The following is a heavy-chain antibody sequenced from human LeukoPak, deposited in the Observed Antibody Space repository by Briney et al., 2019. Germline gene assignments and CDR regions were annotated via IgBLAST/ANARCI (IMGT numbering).Heavy chain of an antibody. D-gene: IGHD3-22*01. CDR3: ARRKNYYDSSGYYTIYYFDY. V-gene: IGHV3-11*01. CDR2: ISSSGTTI. CDR1: GFTFSDYY. Sequence: GGSLRLSCAAAGFTFSDYYMSWIRQTPGKGLEWVSYISSSGTTIYYADSVKGRFTISRDNAKNSLYLQMNSLRAEDTAVYYCARRKNYYDSSGYYTIYYFDYWGQGTLVTVSS. J-gene: IGHJ4*02.